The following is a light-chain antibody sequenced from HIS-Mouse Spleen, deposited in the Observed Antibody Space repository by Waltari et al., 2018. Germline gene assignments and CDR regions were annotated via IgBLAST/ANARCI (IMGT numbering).Light chain of an antibody. J-gene: IGLJ3*02. CDR3: QVWDSSSDHPWV. V-gene: IGLV3-21*02. Sequence: SYVLTQPPSVSVAPGPTARITCGGNTIGSKSVHWTQQKPGQAPVLVVYDDIDRPQGIPERFSGSNSGNTATLTISRVEAGDEADYYCQVWDSSSDHPWVFGGGTKLTVL. CDR1: TIGSKS. CDR2: DDI.